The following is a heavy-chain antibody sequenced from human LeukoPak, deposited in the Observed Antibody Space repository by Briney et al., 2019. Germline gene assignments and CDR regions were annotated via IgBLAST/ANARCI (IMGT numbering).Heavy chain of an antibody. CDR1: GGSISSGGYY. Sequence: SETLSLTCTVSGGSISSGGYYWSWIRQHPGKGLEWIGYIYYSGSTYYNPSLKSRVTISVDTSKNQFSLKLSSVTAADTAVYYCATHYYDSKAFDIWGQGTMVTVSS. V-gene: IGHV4-31*03. CDR2: IYYSGST. CDR3: ATHYYDSKAFDI. J-gene: IGHJ3*02. D-gene: IGHD3-22*01.